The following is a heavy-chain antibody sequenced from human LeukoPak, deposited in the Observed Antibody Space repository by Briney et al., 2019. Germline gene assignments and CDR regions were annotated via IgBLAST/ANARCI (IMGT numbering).Heavy chain of an antibody. Sequence: ASVKASCEASGYTFTGYYVHWVRQAPGQGLEWMGWINPNSGDTNYAQKFQDRVTMTRDTSLSTAYMELSRLKSDDTAVYHCARGHYGYVDYWGQGSLVTVSS. CDR3: ARGHYGYVDY. D-gene: IGHD5-18*01. V-gene: IGHV1-2*02. CDR1: GYTFTGYY. J-gene: IGHJ4*02. CDR2: INPNSGDT.